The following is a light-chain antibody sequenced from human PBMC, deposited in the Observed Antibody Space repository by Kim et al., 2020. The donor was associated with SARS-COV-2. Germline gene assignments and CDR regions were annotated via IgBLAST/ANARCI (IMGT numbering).Light chain of an antibody. CDR2: KAS. V-gene: IGKV1-5*03. Sequence: ASVGDRVTITCRASQSISSWLAWYQQKPGKAPKLLIYKASSLESGVPSRFSGSGSGTEFTLTISSLQPDDFATYYCQQYNSYPYTFGQGTKVDIK. J-gene: IGKJ2*01. CDR3: QQYNSYPYT. CDR1: QSISSW.